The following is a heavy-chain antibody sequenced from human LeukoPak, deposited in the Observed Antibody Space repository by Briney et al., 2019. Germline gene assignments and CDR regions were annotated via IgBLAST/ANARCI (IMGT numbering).Heavy chain of an antibody. CDR3: ARDLDYGGTLDY. V-gene: IGHV3-7*01. D-gene: IGHD4-23*01. Sequence: GGSLRLSCAASGFTFSSYWKSWVRQAPGKGLEWVANIKQDGSEKYYVDSVKGRFTISRDNAKNSLYLQMNSLRAEDTAVYYCARDLDYGGTLDYWGQGTLVTVSS. J-gene: IGHJ4*02. CDR2: IKQDGSEK. CDR1: GFTFSSYW.